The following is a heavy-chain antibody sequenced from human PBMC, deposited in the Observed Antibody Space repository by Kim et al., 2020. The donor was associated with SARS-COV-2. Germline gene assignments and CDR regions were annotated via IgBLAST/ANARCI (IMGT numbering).Heavy chain of an antibody. CDR3: ARAGVYSYGYFDY. CDR1: GDSVSSNSAT. D-gene: IGHD5-18*01. Sequence: SQTLSLTCAISGDSVSSNSATWNWIRQSPSRGLEWLGRTYYRSQWSNDYAVSVKSRITINADTSKNQFSLELNSVTPEDTAVYYCARAGVYSYGYFDYWGQGTLVTVSS. CDR2: TYYRSQWSN. J-gene: IGHJ4*02. V-gene: IGHV6-1*01.